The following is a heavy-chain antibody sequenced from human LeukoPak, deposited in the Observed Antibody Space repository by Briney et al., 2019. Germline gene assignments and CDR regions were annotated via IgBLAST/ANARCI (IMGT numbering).Heavy chain of an antibody. Sequence: GGSLRLSCAASGFTFSDYALGWVRQAPGRGLEWVATLSGSGAGTYYSDSVKGRFTISRDNSKNTLYLQMNSLRAEDTAVYYCAGSGGDFWSGSFDYWGQGTLVTVSS. CDR1: GFTFSDYA. CDR3: AGSGGDFWSGSFDY. J-gene: IGHJ4*02. D-gene: IGHD3-3*01. V-gene: IGHV3-23*01. CDR2: LSGSGAGT.